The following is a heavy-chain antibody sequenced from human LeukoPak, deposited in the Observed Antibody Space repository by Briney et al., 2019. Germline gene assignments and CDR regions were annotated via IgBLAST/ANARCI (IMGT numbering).Heavy chain of an antibody. CDR1: GFIFKDYV. CDR3: AREGYYGSGSPPSLYFDY. V-gene: IGHV3-30-3*01. J-gene: IGHJ4*02. D-gene: IGHD3-10*01. CDR2: TSSDLNVK. Sequence: GGSLRLSCAGSGFIFKDYVIHWARQAPGKGLEWVAVTSSDLNVKLYADSVKGRFTISRDNSRSTLYLQMNSLRPEDTAIYYCAREGYYGSGSPPSLYFDYWGQGTLVTVST.